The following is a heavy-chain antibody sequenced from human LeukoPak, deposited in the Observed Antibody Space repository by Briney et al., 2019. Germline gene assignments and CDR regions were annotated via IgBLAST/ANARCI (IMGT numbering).Heavy chain of an antibody. CDR1: GFTVSSYY. V-gene: IGHV3-66*01. J-gene: IGHJ6*02. D-gene: IGHD4-11*01. Sequence: GGSLRLSCAASGFTVSSYYMTWVRQAPGRGLEWVSVIYSGGNTYYADSVKGRVAISRDNSKNTVFLQVNRVRAEDTAVYYCARSYSNHLFGMDVWGQGTTVTVSS. CDR3: ARSYSNHLFGMDV. CDR2: IYSGGNT.